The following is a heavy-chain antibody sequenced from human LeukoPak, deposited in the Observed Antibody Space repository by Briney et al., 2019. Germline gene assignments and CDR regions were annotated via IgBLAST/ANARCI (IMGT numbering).Heavy chain of an antibody. CDR1: GYTLTELS. CDR3: ATGDSSGYYFDY. V-gene: IGHV1-24*01. CDR2: FDPEDGET. J-gene: IGHJ4*02. Sequence: ASVKVSCKVSGYTLTELSMHWVRQAPGKGLEWMGGFDPEDGETIYAQKFQGRVTMAEDTSTDTAYMELSSLRSEDTAVYYCATGDSSGYYFDYWGQGTLVTVSS. D-gene: IGHD3-22*01.